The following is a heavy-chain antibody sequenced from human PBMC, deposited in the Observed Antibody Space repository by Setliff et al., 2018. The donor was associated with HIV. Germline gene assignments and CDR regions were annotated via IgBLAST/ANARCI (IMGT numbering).Heavy chain of an antibody. CDR1: GTNLLPYY. Sequence: RASVKVSCKTSGTNLLPYYMHWVRQAPGQGLEWMGVINTRGGSTSYAQKFQGRVTMTSDTSTYTVYMELSGLTSDDTAFYYCASDAVSGYDWKWFDSRGQGTLVTSPQ. V-gene: IGHV1-46*01. J-gene: IGHJ5*01. CDR3: ASDAVSGYDWKWFDS. CDR2: INTRGGST. D-gene: IGHD5-12*01.